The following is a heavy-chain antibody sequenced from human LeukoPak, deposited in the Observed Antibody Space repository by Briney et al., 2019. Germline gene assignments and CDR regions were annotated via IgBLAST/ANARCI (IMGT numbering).Heavy chain of an antibody. D-gene: IGHD3-10*01. J-gene: IGHJ3*02. CDR2: IKRDGSNK. Sequence: PGGSLRLSCAASIFTFSTSWMSWVRQAPGKGLEWVANIKRDGSNKYYADSVKGRFTISRDNSNKTLYLQMNSLRAEDTAVYFCATLPVLGFGKFDVFDIWGQGTMVTVSS. V-gene: IGHV3-7*01. CDR1: IFTFSTSW. CDR3: ATLPVLGFGKFDVFDI.